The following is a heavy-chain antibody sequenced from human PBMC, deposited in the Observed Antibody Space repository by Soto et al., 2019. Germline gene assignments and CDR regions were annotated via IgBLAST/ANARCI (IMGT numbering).Heavy chain of an antibody. Sequence: GSLRLSCAVSGFILSRYSMNWVRQAPGKGLEWVSSIGTSGSKTYDADSVKGRFTISRDNSKNTLYLQMNSLRAEDTAVYYCAKAPSDIVVAVAAHLENYGMDVWGQGTTVTVSS. V-gene: IGHV3-21*01. CDR2: IGTSGSKT. CDR3: AKAPSDIVVAVAAHLENYGMDV. J-gene: IGHJ6*02. D-gene: IGHD2-15*01. CDR1: GFILSRYS.